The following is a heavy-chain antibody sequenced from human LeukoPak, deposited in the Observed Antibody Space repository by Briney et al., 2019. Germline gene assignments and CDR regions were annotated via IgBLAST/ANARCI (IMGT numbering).Heavy chain of an antibody. D-gene: IGHD1-7*01. J-gene: IGHJ5*02. CDR1: GDSFTSVTDY. Sequence: SSETLSLTCTVSGDSFTSVTDYWAWIRQPPGKGLEWIATGDYSGGTYYNPSLESRVAISADMSKNQFSLKLSSVTAADTAVYYCARVRITGTGRVWFDPWGQGTLVTVSS. CDR3: ARVRITGTGRVWFDP. V-gene: IGHV4-39*07. CDR2: GDYSGGT.